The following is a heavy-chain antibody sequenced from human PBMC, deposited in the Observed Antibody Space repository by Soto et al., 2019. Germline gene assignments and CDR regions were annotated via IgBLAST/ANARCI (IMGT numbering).Heavy chain of an antibody. D-gene: IGHD2-8*01. J-gene: IGHJ4*02. Sequence: GGSLRLSCAASGFTFSSYAMSWVRQAPGKGLEWVSAISGSGGSTYYADSVKGRFTISRDNSKNTLYLQMNSLRAEDTAVYYCATTDIVLMGPFDYWGQGTMVTVSS. CDR3: ATTDIVLMGPFDY. V-gene: IGHV3-23*01. CDR2: ISGSGGST. CDR1: GFTFSSYA.